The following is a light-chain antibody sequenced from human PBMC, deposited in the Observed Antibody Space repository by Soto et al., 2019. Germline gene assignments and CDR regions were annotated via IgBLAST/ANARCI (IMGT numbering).Light chain of an antibody. CDR2: DAS. V-gene: IGKV3-11*01. J-gene: IGKJ4*01. Sequence: EIVLTQSPGTLSLSPGERATLSCRASQSVSSYLAWYQQKGGQAPRLLIYDASNRATGIPARFSGSGSGTDFTLTISRLEHEDFAVYYCQQGSDWPTFGGGTKVEIK. CDR3: QQGSDWPT. CDR1: QSVSSY.